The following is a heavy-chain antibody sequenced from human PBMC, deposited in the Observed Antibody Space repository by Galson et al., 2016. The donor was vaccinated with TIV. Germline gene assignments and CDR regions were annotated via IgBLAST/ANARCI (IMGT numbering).Heavy chain of an antibody. CDR2: MYPDGDI. CDR1: GFNVSINF. J-gene: IGHJ6*02. D-gene: IGHD2-21*01. Sequence: SLRLSCAASGFNVSINFMNWVRRAPGKGLEWVSIMYPDGDIEYADSVRGRFTISRDNSKNTVYLHMNSLRTEDTAVYYCARERRYCGNECYLYYYYGMDVWGQGTTVTVSS. CDR3: ARERRYCGNECYLYYYYGMDV. V-gene: IGHV3-66*02.